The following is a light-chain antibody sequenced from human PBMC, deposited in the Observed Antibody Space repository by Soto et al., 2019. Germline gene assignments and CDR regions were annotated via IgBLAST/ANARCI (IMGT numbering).Light chain of an antibody. CDR3: QEYAGPPPIT. V-gene: IGKV3-20*01. CDR2: DAS. J-gene: IGKJ5*01. Sequence: EIVLTQSPDTLSLSPGERATPSCRASQSVRSERLAWYQQKRGQAPRLVIFDASFRASGIPERFRGSGSGTDFTLTITRLEPEDFAVYYCQEYAGPPPITFGRGTRLDIK. CDR1: QSVRSER.